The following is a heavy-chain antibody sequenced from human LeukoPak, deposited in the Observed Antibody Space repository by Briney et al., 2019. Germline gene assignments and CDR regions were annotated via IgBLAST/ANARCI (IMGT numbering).Heavy chain of an antibody. Sequence: GGSLRLSCVDSGLSFSSYWMSWVRQAPGKGLEWVANISPDGSETYYVDSVEGRFTISRDNAKNSLFLQMTSLRVEDTAVYFCSGDPGDYWGQGTLVTVSS. J-gene: IGHJ4*02. V-gene: IGHV3-7*04. CDR1: GLSFSSYW. CDR2: ISPDGSET. D-gene: IGHD7-27*01. CDR3: SGDPGDY.